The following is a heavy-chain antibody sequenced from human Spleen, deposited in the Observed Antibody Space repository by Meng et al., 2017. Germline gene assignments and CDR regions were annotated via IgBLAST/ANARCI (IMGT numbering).Heavy chain of an antibody. CDR2: ITSSGGAI. Sequence: QVQLVNSGGGVVKPGVSLRLSCAASGFTLSDYYMTWIRQAPGKGLEWLSYITSSGGAIYYADSVKGRFTTSRDNAKNSLYLQMHSLRAEDTAVYYCARRSSAFDYWGQGTLVTVSS. CDR3: ARRSSAFDY. D-gene: IGHD6-6*01. CDR1: GFTLSDYY. J-gene: IGHJ4*02. V-gene: IGHV3-11*01.